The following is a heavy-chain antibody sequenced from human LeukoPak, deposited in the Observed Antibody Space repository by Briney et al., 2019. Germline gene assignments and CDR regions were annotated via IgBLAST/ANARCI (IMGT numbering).Heavy chain of an antibody. D-gene: IGHD3-9*01. CDR1: GFTFSSYW. CDR2: INGDGRNI. J-gene: IGHJ6*02. Sequence: GGSLRLSCVASGFTFSSYWMHWVRQDPRKGLVWVSRINGDGRNINYADSVRGRFTISRDNAKNTLYLQMNTLRVEDTAVYYCTRDLTDYDVSTGLHHYYMDVWGQGTTVTVSS. CDR3: TRDLTDYDVSTGLHHYYMDV. V-gene: IGHV3-74*01.